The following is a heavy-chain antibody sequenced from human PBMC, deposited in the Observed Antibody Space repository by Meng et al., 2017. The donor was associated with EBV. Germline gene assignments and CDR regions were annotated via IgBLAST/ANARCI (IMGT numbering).Heavy chain of an antibody. D-gene: IGHD3-16*01. J-gene: IGHJ4*02. CDR1: GFTFRDSA. CDR2: VETKASKYAT. Sequence: EGHLGEFGGGLAQLGGSLKTSCGASGFTFRDSAMHWVRQASGKGLGWVGRVETKASKYATAYAASVKGRFSVSRDDSKNMVFLEMNSLKTEDTARYYCWGDLNYGSYWGQGTLVTVSS. CDR3: WGDLNYGSY. V-gene: IGHV3-73*01.